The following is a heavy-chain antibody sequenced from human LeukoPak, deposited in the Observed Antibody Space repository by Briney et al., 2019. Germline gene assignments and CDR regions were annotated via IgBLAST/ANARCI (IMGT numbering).Heavy chain of an antibody. D-gene: IGHD3-22*01. CDR2: ISSSSSYI. Sequence: PGGSLRLSCAASGFTFSSYDMHWVRQAPGKGLEWVSSISSSSSYIYYADSVKGRFTISRDNAKNSLYLQMNSLRAEDTAVYYCARYSSGALKYFDYWGQGTLVTVSS. CDR1: GFTFSSYD. J-gene: IGHJ4*02. CDR3: ARYSSGALKYFDY. V-gene: IGHV3-21*01.